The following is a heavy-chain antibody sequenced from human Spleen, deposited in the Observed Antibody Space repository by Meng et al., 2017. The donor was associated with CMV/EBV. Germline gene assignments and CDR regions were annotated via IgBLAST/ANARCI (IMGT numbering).Heavy chain of an antibody. Sequence: GGPLRLSCAASGFTFRKYTMNWVRRAPGKGLEWVSSISSSGGAIQYSDSVKGRFTISRDNAKNSVYLLMSSLRAEDTAFYYCARDALSSGGDYWGQGALVTVSS. CDR3: ARDALSSGGDY. J-gene: IGHJ4*02. D-gene: IGHD6-19*01. CDR1: GFTFRKYT. V-gene: IGHV3-21*01. CDR2: ISSSGGAI.